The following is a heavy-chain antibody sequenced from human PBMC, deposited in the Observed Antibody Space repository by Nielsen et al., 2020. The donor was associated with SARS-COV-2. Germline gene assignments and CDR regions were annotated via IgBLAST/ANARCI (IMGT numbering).Heavy chain of an antibody. CDR1: GFTFSSYS. D-gene: IGHD2-15*01. CDR2: ISSSSYI. Sequence: GGSLRLSCAASGFTFSSYSMNWVRQAPGKGLEWVSSISSSSYIYYADSVKGRFTISRDNAKNSLYLQMNSLRAEDTAVYYCARERGGLDIYYYYYYMDVWGKGTTVTVSS. J-gene: IGHJ6*03. CDR3: ARERGGLDIYYYYYYMDV. V-gene: IGHV3-21*01.